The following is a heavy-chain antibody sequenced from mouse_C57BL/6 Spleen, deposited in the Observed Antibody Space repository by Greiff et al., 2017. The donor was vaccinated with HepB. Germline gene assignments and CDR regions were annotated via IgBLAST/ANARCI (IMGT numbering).Heavy chain of an antibody. V-gene: IGHV1-76*01. CDR3: ARSGYYGSMDY. Sequence: VQLQQSGAELVRPGASVKLSCKASGYTFTDYYINWVKQRPGQGLEWIARIYPGSGNTYYNEKFKGKATLTAEKSSSTAYMQLSSLTSEDSAVYFCARSGYYGSMDYWGQGTSVTVSS. J-gene: IGHJ4*01. CDR2: IYPGSGNT. CDR1: GYTFTDYY. D-gene: IGHD1-1*01.